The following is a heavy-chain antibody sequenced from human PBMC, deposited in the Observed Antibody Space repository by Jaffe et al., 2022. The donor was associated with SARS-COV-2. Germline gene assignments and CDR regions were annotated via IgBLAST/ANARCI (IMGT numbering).Heavy chain of an antibody. Sequence: QVQLQESGPGLVKPSETLSLTCTVSGGSISGYYWDWIRQPPGKGLEWIGHIHYTGRTNYNPSLKSRVTISVDMSKNQLSLKLSSVTAADTAVYYCARLGYCSGGCSADYWGQGTLVTVSS. D-gene: IGHD2-15*01. CDR3: ARLGYCSGGCSADY. J-gene: IGHJ4*02. V-gene: IGHV4-59*01. CDR2: IHYTGRT. CDR1: GGSISGYY.